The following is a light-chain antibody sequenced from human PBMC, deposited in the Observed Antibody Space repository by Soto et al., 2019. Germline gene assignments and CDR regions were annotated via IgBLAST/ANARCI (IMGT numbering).Light chain of an antibody. Sequence: DIQMTQSPSTLSASVGDRVTITCRASQSISSWLAWYQQKPGKATKLLIYDASSLESGVPSRFSGSGSGTEFTLTISSLLPDDFSTYYCQQYNSYSMYTFGQGTKLEIK. CDR2: DAS. V-gene: IGKV1-5*01. J-gene: IGKJ2*01. CDR3: QQYNSYSMYT. CDR1: QSISSW.